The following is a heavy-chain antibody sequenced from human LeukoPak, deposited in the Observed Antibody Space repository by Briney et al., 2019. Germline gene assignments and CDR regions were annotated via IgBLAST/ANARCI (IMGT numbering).Heavy chain of an antibody. CDR1: GFTVSSNY. Sequence: GGSLRLSCAASGFTVSSNYMIWVRQAPGKGLEGVSVIYNGGSTYYAASVKGRFTISRDNSKNSLYLQMNGLRAEDTAVYYCARALVGYYYDSSGYPYYYGMDVWGQGTTVTVSS. V-gene: IGHV3-66*01. D-gene: IGHD3-22*01. CDR2: IYNGGST. CDR3: ARALVGYYYDSSGYPYYYGMDV. J-gene: IGHJ6*02.